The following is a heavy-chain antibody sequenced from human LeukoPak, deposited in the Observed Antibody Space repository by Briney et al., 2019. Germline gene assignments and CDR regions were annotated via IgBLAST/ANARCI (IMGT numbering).Heavy chain of an antibody. CDR2: ISYDGSNK. CDR1: GFTFSSYG. CDR3: AKGGYSYGYNYFDY. Sequence: GGSLRLSCAASGFTFSSYGMHWVRQAPGKGLEWVAVISYDGSNKYYADSVKGRFTISRDNSKNTLYLQMNSLRAEDTAVYYCAKGGYSYGYNYFDYWGKGTLVTVSS. J-gene: IGHJ4*02. V-gene: IGHV3-30*18. D-gene: IGHD5-18*01.